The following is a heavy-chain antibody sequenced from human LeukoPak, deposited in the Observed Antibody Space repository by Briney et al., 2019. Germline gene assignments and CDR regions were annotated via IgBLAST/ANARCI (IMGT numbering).Heavy chain of an antibody. V-gene: IGHV4-4*07. D-gene: IGHD3-22*01. CDR1: GGSIGSYY. CDR2: IYTTGNT. CDR3: ARGKYYYDSNSSYRYFDP. Sequence: KTSETLSLTXTVSGGSIGSYYWSWIRQAAGKGLEWIGRIYTTGNTNYNPSLKSRVTMSIDTSKKQFSLKLSSVTAADTAVYYCARGKYYYDSNSSYRYFDPWGQGTLVTVSS. J-gene: IGHJ5*02.